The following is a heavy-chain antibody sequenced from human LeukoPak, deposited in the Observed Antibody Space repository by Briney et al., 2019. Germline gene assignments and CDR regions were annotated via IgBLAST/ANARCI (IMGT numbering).Heavy chain of an antibody. CDR2: IFWDDNK. CDR3: AHTGPSAAEWNIVGAFDI. Sequence: SGPTLVNPTQTLTLTCTFSGFSLSTSGVGVGWIRQPPGKALEWLALIFWDDNKRYSPSLKSRFTITKDTSKNQVVLTMTNMDPVDTATYYCAHTGPSAAEWNIVGAFDIWGQGTMVTVSS. J-gene: IGHJ3*02. CDR1: GFSLSTSGVG. D-gene: IGHD1/OR15-1a*01. V-gene: IGHV2-5*02.